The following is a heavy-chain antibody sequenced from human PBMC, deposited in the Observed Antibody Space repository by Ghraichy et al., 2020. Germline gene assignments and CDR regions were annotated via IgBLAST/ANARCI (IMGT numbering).Heavy chain of an antibody. D-gene: IGHD6-13*01. J-gene: IGHJ6*02. CDR2: VRSKANNYAA. Sequence: GGSLRLSCAASGFNFSVSAMHWVRQTSGKGLEWVCRVRSKANNYAAAHAASVKGRFTITRDDSKNTTYLQMNSLKTEDTAVYYCTSGFSSSWHLPPYGMDVWGQGTTVTVSS. CDR1: GFNFSVSA. CDR3: TSGFSSSWHLPPYGMDV. V-gene: IGHV3-73*01.